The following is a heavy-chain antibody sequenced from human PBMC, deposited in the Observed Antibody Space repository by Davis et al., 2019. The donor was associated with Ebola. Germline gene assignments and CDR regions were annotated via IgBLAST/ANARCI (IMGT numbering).Heavy chain of an antibody. D-gene: IGHD1-7*01. Sequence: MPSETLSLTCPVSGGSISSYYWSWIRQPPGKGLEWIGYIYYSGSTNYNPSLKSRVTISVDTSKNQFSLKLSSVTAADTAVYYCARGRTTQDYWGQGTLVTVSS. CDR1: GGSISSYY. V-gene: IGHV4-59*01. J-gene: IGHJ4*02. CDR3: ARGRTTQDY. CDR2: IYYSGST.